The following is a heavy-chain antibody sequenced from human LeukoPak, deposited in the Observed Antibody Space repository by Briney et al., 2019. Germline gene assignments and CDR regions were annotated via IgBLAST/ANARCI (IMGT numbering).Heavy chain of an antibody. V-gene: IGHV3-7*04. CDR2: IKQDGSEK. J-gene: IGHJ1*01. D-gene: IGHD4-17*01. CDR3: ARADYGDYVGGYFQH. CDR1: GFTFSYYW. Sequence: PGGSLRLSCSASGFTFSYYWMSWVRQAPGKGLEWVANIKQDGSEKFYVDSLKGRFTISRDNAKNSLYLQMNSLRAEDTAVYYCARADYGDYVGGYFQHWGQGTLVTVSS.